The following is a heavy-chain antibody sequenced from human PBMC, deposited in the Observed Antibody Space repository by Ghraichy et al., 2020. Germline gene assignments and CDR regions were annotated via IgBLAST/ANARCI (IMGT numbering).Heavy chain of an antibody. J-gene: IGHJ3*02. CDR1: GFTFSSHY. CDR2: IKQDGSDT. D-gene: IGHD3-9*01. CDR3: ARESVLTGMGDGASDI. Sequence: GGSLRLSCAASGFTFSSHYMTWVRQAPGKGLEWVANIKQDGSDTFYLDSVRGRFTISRDNAKNSLYLQMNSLRADDTAVYYCARESVLTGMGDGASDIWGQGTMVTVSS. V-gene: IGHV3-7*03.